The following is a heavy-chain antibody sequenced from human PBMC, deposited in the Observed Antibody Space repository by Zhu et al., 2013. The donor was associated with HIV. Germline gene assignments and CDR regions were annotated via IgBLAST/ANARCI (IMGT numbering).Heavy chain of an antibody. CDR1: GGTFSSYT. V-gene: IGHV1-69*08. D-gene: IGHD6-19*01. CDR2: IIPILGIA. J-gene: IGHJ4*02. CDR3: ARDRYSSGYRIFDY. Sequence: QVQLVQSGAEVKKPGSSVKVSCKASGGTFSSYTISWVRQAPGQGLEWMGRIIPILGIANYAQKFQGRVTITADKSTSTAYMELSSLRSEDTAVYYCARDRYSSGYRIFDYWGQGTLVTVSS.